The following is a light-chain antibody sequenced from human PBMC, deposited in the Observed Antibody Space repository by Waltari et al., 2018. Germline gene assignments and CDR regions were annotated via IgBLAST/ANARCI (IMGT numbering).Light chain of an antibody. V-gene: IGLV1-51*02. J-gene: IGLJ7*01. CDR2: EDS. CDR1: SSNIWYHY. Sequence: QSVLTQPPSVSAAPGPRVTISGSGGSSNIWYHYVSCYRPFPGTAPKLLIYEDSERPSGIPGRFSGSKSGTSATLDITGLQAGDEADYYCGTWDSSLSGAVFGGGTHLTVL. CDR3: GTWDSSLSGAV.